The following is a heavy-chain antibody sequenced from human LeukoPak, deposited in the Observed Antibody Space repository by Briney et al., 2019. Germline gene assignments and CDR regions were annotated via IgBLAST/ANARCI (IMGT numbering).Heavy chain of an antibody. Sequence: GGSLRLSCAASGFTFSSFWMSLVRQAPGEGLEWVANIKQDGTENYYMDSVKGRFSISRDNAKNSRYLQMNAQRAEDTAVYYCARDVRPDYWGQGTLVTVST. CDR3: ARDVRPDY. D-gene: IGHD6-6*01. V-gene: IGHV3-7*04. CDR1: GFTFSSFW. CDR2: IKQDGTEN. J-gene: IGHJ4*02.